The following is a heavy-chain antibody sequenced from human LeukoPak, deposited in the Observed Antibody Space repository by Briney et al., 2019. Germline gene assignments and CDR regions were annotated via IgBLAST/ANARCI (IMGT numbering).Heavy chain of an antibody. CDR1: GGSFSGYY. V-gene: IGHV4-34*01. CDR2: INHSGST. J-gene: IGHJ4*02. Sequence: PSETLSLTCAVYGGSFSGYYWSWIRQPPGKGLEWIEEINHSGSTNYNPSLKSRVTISVDTSKNQFSLKLSSVTAADTAVYYCARPDSSGFDYWGQGTLVTVSS. D-gene: IGHD3-22*01. CDR3: ARPDSSGFDY.